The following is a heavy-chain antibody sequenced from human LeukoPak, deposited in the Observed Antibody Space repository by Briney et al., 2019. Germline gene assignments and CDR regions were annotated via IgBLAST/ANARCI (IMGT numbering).Heavy chain of an antibody. CDR1: GFTFSSHG. Sequence: GGSLRLSCAASGFTFSSHGMHWVRQTPAKGLEWVAFIRYDGSNKYYADSVKGRFIISRDNSKNTLFLQMNSLRPEDTAVYYCARAAFHDSFDIWGQGTFVTVSS. D-gene: IGHD2/OR15-2a*01. J-gene: IGHJ3*02. V-gene: IGHV3-30*02. CDR3: ARAAFHDSFDI. CDR2: IRYDGSNK.